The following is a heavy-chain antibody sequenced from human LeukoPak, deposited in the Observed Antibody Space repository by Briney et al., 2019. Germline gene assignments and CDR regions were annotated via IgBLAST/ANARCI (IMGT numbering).Heavy chain of an antibody. J-gene: IGHJ6*02. Sequence: GGSLRLSCAASGFTFSDYYMSWIRQAPGKGLEWVSYISSSGSTIYYADSVKGRFTISRDNAKNSLYLQMNRLRVEDTAVYYCAKDGGGSLEWLPPMDVWGRGTTVTVSS. V-gene: IGHV3-11*01. CDR1: GFTFSDYY. CDR2: ISSSGSTI. CDR3: AKDGGGSLEWLPPMDV. D-gene: IGHD3-3*01.